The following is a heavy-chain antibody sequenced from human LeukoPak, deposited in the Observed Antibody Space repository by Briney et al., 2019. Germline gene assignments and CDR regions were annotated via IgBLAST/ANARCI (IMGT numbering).Heavy chain of an antibody. V-gene: IGHV2-5*02. J-gene: IGHJ4*02. Sequence: SGPRLVNPTQTLTLTCTYSGFSLSSSGVGVGWVRQPPGKALEWLALIYWDDDKRYSPSLKSRLTITKDTSTNQVVLTMTNMDPVDTATYYCAYRRGLALDYWGQGTLVTVSS. CDR3: AYRRGLALDY. D-gene: IGHD6-19*01. CDR2: IYWDDDK. CDR1: GFSLSSSGVG.